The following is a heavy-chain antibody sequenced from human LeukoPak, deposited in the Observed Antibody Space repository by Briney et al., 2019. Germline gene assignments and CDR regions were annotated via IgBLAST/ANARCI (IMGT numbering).Heavy chain of an antibody. CDR1: GGTFSSYA. CDR2: IIPILGIA. V-gene: IGHV1-69*04. CDR3: ARLGQRLAYGMDV. Sequence: SVKVSCKASGGTFSSYAISWVRQAPGQGLEWMGRIIPILGIANYAQKFQGRVTITADKSTSTAYMELSSLRSEDTAVYYCARLGQRLAYGMDVWGQGTTVTVSS. J-gene: IGHJ6*02. D-gene: IGHD6-25*01.